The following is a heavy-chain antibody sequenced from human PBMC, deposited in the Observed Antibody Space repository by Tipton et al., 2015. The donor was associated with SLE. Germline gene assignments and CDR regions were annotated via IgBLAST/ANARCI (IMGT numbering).Heavy chain of an antibody. J-gene: IGHJ4*02. CDR3: AREGDGYKNFDF. V-gene: IGHV1-46*01. Sequence: QSGAEVKKPGASVKVSCKASGYTFTNYYIHWVRQAPGQGLEWMGLINPSDGTTDYAQEFRGRVTITRDTSTSSDYMELSSLRSEDTAVYYCAREGDGYKNFDFWGQGTLVTVSS. D-gene: IGHD5-24*01. CDR1: GYTFTNYY. CDR2: INPSDGTT.